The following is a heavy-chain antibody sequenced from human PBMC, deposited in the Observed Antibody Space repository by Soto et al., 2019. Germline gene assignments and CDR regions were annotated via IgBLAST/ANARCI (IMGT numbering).Heavy chain of an antibody. CDR3: ARPRGIAPAVWYFDL. D-gene: IGHD6-13*01. V-gene: IGHV4-59*08. CDR2: IYYSGIT. J-gene: IGHJ2*01. Sequence: QVQLQESGPGLVKPSETLSLTCTVSGGSISSHYWSWIRQPPGRGLEWIGFIYYSGITDSNPPLITRLTIALDTSKNQLSLRLSSVTAEDTAVYYCARPRGIAPAVWYFDLWGRGTLVTVSS. CDR1: GGSISSHY.